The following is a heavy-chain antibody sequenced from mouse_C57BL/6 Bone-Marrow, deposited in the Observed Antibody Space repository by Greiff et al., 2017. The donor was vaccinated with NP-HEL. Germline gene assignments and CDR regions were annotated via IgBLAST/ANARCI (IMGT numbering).Heavy chain of an antibody. CDR3: AKIRGGYDDYGWFAY. D-gene: IGHD2-4*01. CDR2: IWRGGST. V-gene: IGHV2-5*01. CDR1: GFSLTSYG. Sequence: VQLQESGPGLVQPSQSLSITCTVSGFSLTSYGVHWVRQSPGKGLEWLGVIWRGGSTDYNAAFMSRLSITKDNSKSQVFCKMNSLQADDTAIYYCAKIRGGYDDYGWFAYWGQGTLVTVSA. J-gene: IGHJ3*01.